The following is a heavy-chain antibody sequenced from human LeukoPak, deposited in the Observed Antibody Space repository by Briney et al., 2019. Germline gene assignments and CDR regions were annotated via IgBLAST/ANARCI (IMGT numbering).Heavy chain of an antibody. D-gene: IGHD2-15*01. Sequence: GGSLRLSRAATGFTFRNAWMMWVRQAPGEGLEWVGRIKSKTDGGTTDYAAPVKGRFTISRDDSKNTLDLQMNSLKTEDSAVYYCTTEGYCSGGSCYGFDNWGQGTLVTVSS. CDR3: TTEGYCSGGSCYGFDN. CDR1: GFTFRNAW. CDR2: IKSKTDGGTT. J-gene: IGHJ4*02. V-gene: IGHV3-15*01.